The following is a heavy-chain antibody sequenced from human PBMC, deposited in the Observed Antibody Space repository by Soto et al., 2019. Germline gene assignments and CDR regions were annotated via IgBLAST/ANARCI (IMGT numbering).Heavy chain of an antibody. Sequence: SEILSLTCTVSGGSISTYYWSWIRQPPGKGLEWIGYIYYSGSTNYNPSLKSRVTISVDTSKNQFSLKLSSVTAADTAVYYCARGVATKGFWFDPWGQGTLVTVSS. J-gene: IGHJ5*02. V-gene: IGHV4-59*01. CDR2: IYYSGST. CDR3: ARGVATKGFWFDP. D-gene: IGHD5-12*01. CDR1: GGSISTYY.